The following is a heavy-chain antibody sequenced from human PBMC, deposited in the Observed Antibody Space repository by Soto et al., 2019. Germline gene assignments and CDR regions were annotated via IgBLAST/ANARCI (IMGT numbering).Heavy chain of an antibody. V-gene: IGHV1-2*02. CDR2: INPNSGGT. D-gene: IGHD3-16*02. CDR1: GYTFTGYY. CDR3: ARGPITDYVWGSYRYLFDY. Sequence: GASVKVSCKASGYTFTGYYMHWVRQAPGQGLEWMGWINPNSGGTNYAQKFQGRVTMTRDTSISTAYMELSRLRSDDTAVYYCARGPITDYVWGSYRYLFDYWGQGTLVTVSS. J-gene: IGHJ4*02.